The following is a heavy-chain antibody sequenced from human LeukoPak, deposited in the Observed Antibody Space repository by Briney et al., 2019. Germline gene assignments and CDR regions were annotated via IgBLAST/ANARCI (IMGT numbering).Heavy chain of an antibody. Sequence: GGSLRLSCATFGFAFSDYWMTWVRQVPGKGLEWVANINREGNEKYYVDSVKRRFTISRDNAKNSVDLQMDSLRVEDTAVYYCARVGTWELQRVFDFWGQGTLVTVSS. CDR3: ARVGTWELQRVFDF. CDR1: GFAFSDYW. V-gene: IGHV3-7*01. J-gene: IGHJ4*02. D-gene: IGHD1-26*01. CDR2: INREGNEK.